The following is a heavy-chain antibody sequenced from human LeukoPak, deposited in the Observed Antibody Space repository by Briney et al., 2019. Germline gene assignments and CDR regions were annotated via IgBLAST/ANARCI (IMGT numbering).Heavy chain of an antibody. Sequence: GSLRLSCSASGFTFSAYAMYWVRQAPGKGMEYVSGISSNGGSSFYADSVKGRFTISRDNSKNTLYLQMSSLRAEDTAVYYCVKITSVTGGDCWGQGTRLTVSS. CDR2: ISSNGGSS. V-gene: IGHV3-64D*09. CDR3: VKITSVTGGDC. D-gene: IGHD1-1*01. CDR1: GFTFSAYA. J-gene: IGHJ4*02.